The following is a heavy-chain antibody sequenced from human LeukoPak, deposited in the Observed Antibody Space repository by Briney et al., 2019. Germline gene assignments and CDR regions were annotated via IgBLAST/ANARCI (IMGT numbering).Heavy chain of an antibody. D-gene: IGHD6-13*01. J-gene: IGHJ4*02. V-gene: IGHV4-4*09. CDR3: ARQVIAAAGYFDY. CDR2: IYTSGST. Sequence: SETLSLTCTVSGGSISSYYWSWIRQPPGKGLEWIGYIYTSGSTNYNPSLKSRVTISVDTSKNQFSLKLSSVTAADTAVYYCARQVIAAAGYFDYWGQGTLVTVSS. CDR1: GGSISSYY.